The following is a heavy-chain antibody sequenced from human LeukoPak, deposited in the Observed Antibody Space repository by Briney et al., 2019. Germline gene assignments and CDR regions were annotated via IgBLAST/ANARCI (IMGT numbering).Heavy chain of an antibody. D-gene: IGHD6-13*01. Sequence: PGGSLRLSCTASGFSVSHNYMNWVRQAPGKGLEWVALIYSGGNTHYADSVKGRFTISRDNYKNTPYLQLRSMRVASTAVYYCTGDTPGIAASVSGGWGQGTLVTVSS. CDR3: TGDTPGIAASVSGG. CDR1: GFSVSHNY. J-gene: IGHJ4*02. CDR2: IYSGGNT. V-gene: IGHV3-53*01.